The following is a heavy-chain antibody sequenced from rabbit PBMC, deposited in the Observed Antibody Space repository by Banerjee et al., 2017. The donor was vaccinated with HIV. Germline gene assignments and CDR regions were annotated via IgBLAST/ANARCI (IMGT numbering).Heavy chain of an antibody. J-gene: IGHJ4*01. CDR3: ARGIYAGIYDVGYATYFNL. Sequence: QSLEESGGDLVKPGASLTLTCTASGFSFSSSYYMCWVRQAPGKGLEWIACIYAGSSGRTYYASWAKGRFTISKTSSTTVTLQMTSLTAADTATYFCARGIYAGIYDVGYATYFNLWGPGTLVTVS. CDR1: GFSFSSSYY. CDR2: IYAGSSGRT. D-gene: IGHD4-2*01. V-gene: IGHV1S40*01.